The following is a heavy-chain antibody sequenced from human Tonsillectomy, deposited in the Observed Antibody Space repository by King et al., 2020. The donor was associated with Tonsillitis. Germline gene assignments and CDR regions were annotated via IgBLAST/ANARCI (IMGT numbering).Heavy chain of an antibody. CDR1: GFTFSNYA. Sequence: VQLVESGRGLVQPGGSLRLSCAASGFTFSNYAMSWVRQDPGKGLEWVSAISGSGGSTYYADSVKGRFTISRDNSKNMLYLQMKSLRAEDTAVYYCAKGVLVWFGELLDFFDYWGQGTLVTVSS. V-gene: IGHV3-23*04. D-gene: IGHD3-10*01. CDR2: ISGSGGST. J-gene: IGHJ4*02. CDR3: AKGVLVWFGELLDFFDY.